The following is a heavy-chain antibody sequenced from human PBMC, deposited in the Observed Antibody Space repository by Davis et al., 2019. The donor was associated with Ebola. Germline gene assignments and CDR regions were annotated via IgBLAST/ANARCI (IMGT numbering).Heavy chain of an antibody. CDR3: ARVNWGAGKAFDI. V-gene: IGHV6-1*01. D-gene: IGHD7-27*01. CDR2: TYYNSKWYK. J-gene: IGHJ3*02. CDR1: GDRVSSSGAA. Sequence: HSQTLSLTCAISGDRVSSSGAAWIWIRQSPSRGLEWLGRTYYNSKWYKDYAVSLKSRITFNPDTSKNQFSLQLDSVTPEDTAIYYCARVNWGAGKAFDIWGQGSMVTVSS.